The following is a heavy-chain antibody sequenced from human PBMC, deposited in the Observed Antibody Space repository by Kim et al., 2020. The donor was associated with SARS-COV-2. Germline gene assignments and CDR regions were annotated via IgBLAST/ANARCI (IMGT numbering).Heavy chain of an antibody. V-gene: IGHV1-18*01. J-gene: IGHJ4*02. CDR2: ITIDRNYT. CDR1: GNTFSTSI. CDR3: AGRGDYFPS. Sequence: ASVKVSCKPSGNTFSTSIITWVRQAPGQGLEWMGWITIDRNYTKYAQTLQGRVTMTTDTSTATVHMQLRGLTSGDTAVYYCAGRGDYFPSWGQGTLVTVSS.